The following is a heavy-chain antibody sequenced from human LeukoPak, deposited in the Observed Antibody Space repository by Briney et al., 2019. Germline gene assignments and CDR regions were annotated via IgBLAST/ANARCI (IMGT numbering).Heavy chain of an antibody. J-gene: IGHJ4*02. CDR1: GYTFTSYD. D-gene: IGHD3-3*01. CDR3: ARVRFLEWPEAFDY. CDR2: INPNSGGT. Sequence: GASVKVSCKASGYTFTSYDINWVRQAPGQGLEWMGWINPNSGGTNYAQKFQGRVTMTRDTSISTAYMELSRLRSDDTAVYYCARVRFLEWPEAFDYWGQGTLVTVSS. V-gene: IGHV1-2*02.